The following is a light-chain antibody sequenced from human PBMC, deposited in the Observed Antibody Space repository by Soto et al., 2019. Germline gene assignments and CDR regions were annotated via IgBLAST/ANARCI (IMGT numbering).Light chain of an antibody. CDR3: QQYNHWPPNRT. J-gene: IGKJ1*01. CDR2: GAS. Sequence: EIVMTQSPATLSVSPGDRAALSCRASQSVGSNLAWYQQKPGQAPRLLIYGASTRATGIPTRFSGSGSGTVFTLTISSLKSEDFAIYFCQQYNHWPPNRTLGQGTKVEIK. CDR1: QSVGSN. V-gene: IGKV3-15*01.